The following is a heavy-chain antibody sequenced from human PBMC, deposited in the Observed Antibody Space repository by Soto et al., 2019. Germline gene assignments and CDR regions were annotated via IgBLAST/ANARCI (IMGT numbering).Heavy chain of an antibody. V-gene: IGHV1-69*06. CDR2: IIPIFGTA. CDR3: ARDRSYGGNSVMGY. CDR1: GGTFSTYA. D-gene: IGHD4-17*01. Sequence: SVKVSCKASGGTFSTYAISWGRQAPGQGLEWMGGIIPIFGTANYAQKFQGRVTITADKSTSTAYMELSSLRSEDTAVYYCARDRSYGGNSVMGYWGQGTLVTVSS. J-gene: IGHJ4*02.